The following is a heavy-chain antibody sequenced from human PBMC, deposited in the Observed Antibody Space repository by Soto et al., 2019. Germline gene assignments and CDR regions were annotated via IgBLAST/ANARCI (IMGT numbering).Heavy chain of an antibody. J-gene: IGHJ3*01. D-gene: IGHD3-3*01. Sequence: EMQLVESGGGLVQPGRSLRLSCEASGFTFDDYAMHWVRQVPGKGLEWVSCISWNSEVKLYADTTKGRFAISRDNAKNSLYLEIDGLGVEDTAFYYCVKDRRFLEAWGAFDVWGQGTLVTVSS. V-gene: IGHV3-9*01. CDR1: GFTFDDYA. CDR2: ISWNSEVK. CDR3: VKDRRFLEAWGAFDV.